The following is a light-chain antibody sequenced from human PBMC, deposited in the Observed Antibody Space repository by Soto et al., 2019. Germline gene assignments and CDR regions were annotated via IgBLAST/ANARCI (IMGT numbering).Light chain of an antibody. V-gene: IGKV1-9*01. Sequence: DIQLTQSPSFLSASVGDRVTITCRSSQGISSFLSWFQQKPGNAPTLLIYAASTLQTGVPSRFSGSGSGTEFTLTSSSLQPEDFATYYCQQLSNYPYTFGGGTKVEIK. J-gene: IGKJ4*01. CDR2: AAS. CDR3: QQLSNYPYT. CDR1: QGISSF.